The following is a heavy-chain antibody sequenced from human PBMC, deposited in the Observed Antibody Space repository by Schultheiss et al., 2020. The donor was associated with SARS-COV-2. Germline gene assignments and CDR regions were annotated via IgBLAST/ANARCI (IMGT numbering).Heavy chain of an antibody. Sequence: GESLKISCAASGFTFSSYGMHWVRQAPGKGLEWVAVIWYDGSNKYYADSVKGRFTISRDNSKNTLYLQMNSLRAEDTAVYYCAKDSGYYDSSGYSLDAFDIWGQGTMVTVSS. J-gene: IGHJ3*02. CDR3: AKDSGYYDSSGYSLDAFDI. V-gene: IGHV3-33*06. CDR2: IWYDGSNK. D-gene: IGHD3-22*01. CDR1: GFTFSSYG.